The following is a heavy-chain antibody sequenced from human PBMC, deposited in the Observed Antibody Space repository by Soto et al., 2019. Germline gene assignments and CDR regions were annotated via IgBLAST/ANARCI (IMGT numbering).Heavy chain of an antibody. D-gene: IGHD3-3*01. CDR3: ARDYRGVVTLWGSYYYYGMDV. V-gene: IGHV1-69*13. Sequence: SVKVSCKASGGTFISYAISWVRQAPGQGLEWMGGIIPIFGTANYAQKFQGRVTITADESTSTAYMELSSLRSEDTAVYYCARDYRGVVTLWGSYYYYGMDVWGQGTTVTVSS. J-gene: IGHJ6*02. CDR2: IIPIFGTA. CDR1: GGTFISYA.